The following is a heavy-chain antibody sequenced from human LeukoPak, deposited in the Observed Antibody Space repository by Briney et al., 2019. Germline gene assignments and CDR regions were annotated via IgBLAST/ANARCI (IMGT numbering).Heavy chain of an antibody. V-gene: IGHV1-18*01. Sequence: ASVKVSCKASGYSFSSFGITWVRQAPGQGLEWMGWISAYTGNAGYAQKFQGRVTLTTDTSTNTAYMELGSLMSDDTAVYYCARYRLSDSPINWFDPWGQGTLVTVSS. CDR3: ARYRLSDSPINWFDP. CDR1: GYSFSSFG. CDR2: ISAYTGNA. D-gene: IGHD3-22*01. J-gene: IGHJ5*02.